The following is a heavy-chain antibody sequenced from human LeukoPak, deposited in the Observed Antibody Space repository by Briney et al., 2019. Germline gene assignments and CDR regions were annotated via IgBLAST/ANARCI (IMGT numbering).Heavy chain of an antibody. CDR3: ARDRDGPFDP. CDR1: GGSISSYY. D-gene: IGHD2-21*02. CDR2: IYYSGST. Sequence: KPSVTLSLTCTVSGGSISSYYWSWIRQPPGKGLEWIGYIYYSGSTNYNPSLKSRVTISVDTSKNQFSLMLSSVTAADTAVYYCARDRDGPFDPWGQGTLVTVSS. J-gene: IGHJ5*02. V-gene: IGHV4-59*01.